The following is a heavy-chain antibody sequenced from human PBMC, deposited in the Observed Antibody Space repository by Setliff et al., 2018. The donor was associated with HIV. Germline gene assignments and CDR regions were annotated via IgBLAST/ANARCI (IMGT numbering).Heavy chain of an antibody. CDR2: IYHSGST. CDR3: ARAGHYYDSRGGNWFDP. CDR1: GYSISSGHY. V-gene: IGHV4-38-2*02. J-gene: IGHJ5*02. Sequence: SETLSLTCTVSGYSISSGHYWGWIRQPPGKGLEWIGSIYHSGSTYYNPSLKSRVTISVDTSKNQFSLKLSSVTAADTAVYYCARAGHYYDSRGGNWFDPWGQGTLVTVSS. D-gene: IGHD3-22*01.